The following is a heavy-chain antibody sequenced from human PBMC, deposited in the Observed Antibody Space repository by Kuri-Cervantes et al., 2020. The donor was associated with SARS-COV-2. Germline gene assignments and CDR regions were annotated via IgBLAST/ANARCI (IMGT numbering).Heavy chain of an antibody. CDR3: ARDRGSDGGDLYFDY. D-gene: IGHD1-26*01. V-gene: IGHV3-48*02. J-gene: IGHJ4*02. CDR1: GFTFTSYS. Sequence: GESLKISCAASGFTFTSYSLNWVRQAPGKGLEWLSYITRSGSTLHYADSVKGRFTISRDNAKNLLFLQTNSLRDEDTAVYYCARDRGSDGGDLYFDYWGQGTLVTVSS. CDR2: ITRSGSTL.